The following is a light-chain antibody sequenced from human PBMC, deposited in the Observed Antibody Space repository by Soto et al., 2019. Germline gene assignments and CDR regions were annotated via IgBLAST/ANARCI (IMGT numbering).Light chain of an antibody. CDR3: QSYDSSLSAL. CDR1: SSNIGAGYD. CDR2: GNS. J-gene: IGLJ2*01. Sequence: QSVLTQPRSVSGAPGQRVTISRTGSSSNIGAGYDVHWYQQLPGTAPKLLIYGNSNRPSGVPDRFSGSKSGTSASLAITGLQAEHEADYYCQSYDSSLSALFGGGTKLTVL. V-gene: IGLV1-40*01.